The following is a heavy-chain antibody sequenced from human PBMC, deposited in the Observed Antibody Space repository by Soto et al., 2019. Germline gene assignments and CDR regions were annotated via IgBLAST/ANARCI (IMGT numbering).Heavy chain of an antibody. D-gene: IGHD6-19*01. J-gene: IGHJ3*02. CDR3: ARDSSGWEDAFDI. CDR2: IYYSGST. CDR1: GGSISSSSYY. Sequence: QLQLQESGPGLVKPSETLSLTCTVSGGSISSSSYYWGWIRQPPGKGLEWIGSIYYSGSTYYNPSLKSRVTISVDTSKNQFSRKLSSVTAADTAVYYCARDSSGWEDAFDIWGQGTMVTVSS. V-gene: IGHV4-39*02.